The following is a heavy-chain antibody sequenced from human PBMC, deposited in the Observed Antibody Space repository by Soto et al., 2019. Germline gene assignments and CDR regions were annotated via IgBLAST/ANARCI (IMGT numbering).Heavy chain of an antibody. V-gene: IGHV3-23*01. CDR2: ISGSGGST. Sequence: GGSLRLSCAASGFTFSSYAMSWVRQAPGKGLEWVSAISGSGGSTYYADSVKGRFTISRDNSKNTLYLQMNSLRAEDTAVYYCARGQHNWGYYDYWDLGTLVTVSS. CDR1: GFTFSSYA. D-gene: IGHD7-27*01. J-gene: IGHJ4*02. CDR3: ARGQHNWGYYDY.